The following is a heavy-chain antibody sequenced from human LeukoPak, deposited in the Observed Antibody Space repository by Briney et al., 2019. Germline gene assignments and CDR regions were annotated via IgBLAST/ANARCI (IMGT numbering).Heavy chain of an antibody. J-gene: IGHJ4*02. CDR1: GFTFSSYE. Sequence: GGSLRLSCAASGFTFSSYEMNWVRQAPGKGLEWVSYISSSGSTIYYADSVKGRFTISRDNAKNSLYLQMNSLRAEDTAVYYCARDRQRGYSYGFDYWGQGTLATVSS. CDR3: ARDRQRGYSYGFDY. CDR2: ISSSGSTI. V-gene: IGHV3-48*03. D-gene: IGHD5-18*01.